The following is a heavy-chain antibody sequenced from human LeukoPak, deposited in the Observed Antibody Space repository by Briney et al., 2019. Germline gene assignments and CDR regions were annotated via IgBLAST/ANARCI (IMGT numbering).Heavy chain of an antibody. J-gene: IGHJ6*02. CDR1: GFTFSSYW. CDR2: IKQDGSEK. CDR3: ARDGTYYYDSSGYYDGYYYGMDV. Sequence: GGSLRLSCAASGFTFSSYWMSWVRQAPGKGLGWVANIKQDGSEKYYVDSVKGRFTISRDNAKNSLYLQMNSLRAEDTAVYYCARDGTYYYDSSGYYDGYYYGMDVWGQGTTVTISS. V-gene: IGHV3-7*01. D-gene: IGHD3-22*01.